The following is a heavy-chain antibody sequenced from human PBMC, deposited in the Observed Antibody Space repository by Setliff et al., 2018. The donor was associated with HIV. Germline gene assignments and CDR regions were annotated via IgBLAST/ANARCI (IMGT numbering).Heavy chain of an antibody. V-gene: IGHV4-39*01. CDR3: ARHVVVVITVPNWFDP. D-gene: IGHD3-22*01. CDR2: IYYSGST. Sequence: PSETLSLTCTVSGGSISSSSYYWCWIRQPPGKGLEWIGSIYYSGSTYYNPSLKSRVTISVDTSKNQFSLKLSSVTAADTAVYYCARHVVVVITVPNWFDPWGKGTLVTVSS. CDR1: GGSISSSSYY. J-gene: IGHJ5*02.